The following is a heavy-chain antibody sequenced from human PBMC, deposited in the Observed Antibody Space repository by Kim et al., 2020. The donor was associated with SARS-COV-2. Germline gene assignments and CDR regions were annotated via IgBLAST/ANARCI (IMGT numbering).Heavy chain of an antibody. Sequence: VKGRFTSSSDNSKNTLYLQMNSLRAEDTAVYYCAKGDYYGSGSYYYGMDVWGQGTTVTVSS. V-gene: IGHV3-33*06. CDR3: AKGDYYGSGSYYYGMDV. D-gene: IGHD3-10*01. J-gene: IGHJ6*02.